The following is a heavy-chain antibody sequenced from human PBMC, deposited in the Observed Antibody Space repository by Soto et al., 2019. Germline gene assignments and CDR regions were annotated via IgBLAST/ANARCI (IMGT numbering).Heavy chain of an antibody. CDR1: GFTFSSYA. CDR2: VSGSGGTT. D-gene: IGHD3-22*01. Sequence: EVQLLESGGGLVQPGGSVRLSCAASGFTFSSYAMSWVRQAPGKGLEWVSAVSGSGGTTYYADSVKGRFTISRDNSKNAVYLLMNSLRVEDTAVYYCASWYYYDSRPRKYFDYWGQGTLVIVSS. CDR3: ASWYYYDSRPRKYFDY. V-gene: IGHV3-23*01. J-gene: IGHJ4*02.